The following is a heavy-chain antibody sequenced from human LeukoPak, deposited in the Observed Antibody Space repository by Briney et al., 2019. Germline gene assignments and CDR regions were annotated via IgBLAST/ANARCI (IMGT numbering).Heavy chain of an antibody. J-gene: IGHJ4*02. V-gene: IGHV3-30*02. CDR2: IRYDGSNK. CDR1: GFTFSSYG. D-gene: IGHD3-10*01. Sequence: PGGSLRLSCAASGFTFSSYGMHWLRQAPGKGLEWVAFIRYDGSNKDYAHSVKGRFTISRDNSKNTLYLQMNSLRAEDTAVYYCAKDTDKGSYYFDYWGQGTLVTVSS. CDR3: AKDTDKGSYYFDY.